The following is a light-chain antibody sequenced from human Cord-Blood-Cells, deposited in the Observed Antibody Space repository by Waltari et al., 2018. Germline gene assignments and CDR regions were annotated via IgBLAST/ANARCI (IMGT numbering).Light chain of an antibody. J-gene: IGLJ2*01. V-gene: IGLV2-23*01. CDR3: CSDAGSSTV. CDR1: SSDVGSYNL. Sequence: QSALTQPASVSGSPGQSITISCTGTSSDVGSYNLVSWYQQHPGKAPKLMIYEGSKRPSGVSKRFSGSKAGNTAALTISGLQAEDEADYYCCSDAGSSTVFGGGTKLTVL. CDR2: EGS.